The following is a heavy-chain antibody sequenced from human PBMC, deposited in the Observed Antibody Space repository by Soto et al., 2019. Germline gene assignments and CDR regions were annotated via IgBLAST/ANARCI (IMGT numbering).Heavy chain of an antibody. J-gene: IGHJ4*02. CDR3: ARDVNYYDSSGYYMGGD. CDR1: GFTFSSYS. CDR2: ISSSSSYI. D-gene: IGHD3-22*01. V-gene: IGHV3-21*01. Sequence: EVQLVESGGGLVKPGGSLRLSCAASGFTFSSYSMNWVRQAPGKGLEWVSSISSSSSYIYYADSVKGRFTISRDNAKNSLYLQMNSLRAEDTAVYYCARDVNYYDSSGYYMGGDWGQETLVTVSS.